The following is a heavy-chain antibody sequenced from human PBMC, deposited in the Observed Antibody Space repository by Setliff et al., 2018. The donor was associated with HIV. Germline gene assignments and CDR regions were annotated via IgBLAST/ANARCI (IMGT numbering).Heavy chain of an antibody. CDR1: GYTFMNYG. D-gene: IGHD3-22*01. Sequence: ASVKVSCKASGYTFMNYGLSWVRQAPGQGLEWRGWISAYDDNTYYVQKFQGRVTMTTDTSTKTAFLELRKLRSDDTAVYFCARGWIYYDIRSYSRYWGYFDYWGQGTLVTVSS. V-gene: IGHV1-18*01. CDR3: ARGWIYYDIRSYSRYWGYFDY. J-gene: IGHJ4*02. CDR2: ISAYDDNT.